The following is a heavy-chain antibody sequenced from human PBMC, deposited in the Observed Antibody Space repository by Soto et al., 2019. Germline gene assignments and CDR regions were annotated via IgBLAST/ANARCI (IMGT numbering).Heavy chain of an antibody. J-gene: IGHJ4*02. CDR2: IDGTGSDA. V-gene: IGHV3-23*01. D-gene: IGHD2-15*01. Sequence: EVQLLESGGGLVQPGGSLRLSCAASGFTFSSYAMSWVRQAPGKGLEWVSAIDGTGSDAYYADSVKGRFTIARDNSRNTLTLQMNSLRAEDTAVYYCANIFRTLYTATPSFAFWGQGTLVTVSS. CDR3: ANIFRTLYTATPSFAF. CDR1: GFTFSSYA.